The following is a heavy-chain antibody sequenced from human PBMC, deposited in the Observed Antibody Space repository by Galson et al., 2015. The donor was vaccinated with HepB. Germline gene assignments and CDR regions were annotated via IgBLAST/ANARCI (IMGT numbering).Heavy chain of an antibody. D-gene: IGHD2-2*01. CDR3: ARTKGYCGSTTCREYFEY. V-gene: IGHV1-46*01. CDR2: IKCSGGST. J-gene: IGHJ1*01. CDR1: GYTFTNYY. Sequence: SVKVSCKASGYTFTNYYMHWVRLAPGQGLEWMGTIKCSGGSTNYAQKFQGRVTMTRDTSTSTVYMDLSSLKSEDTAIYYCARTKGYCGSTTCREYFEYWGQGTLVTVSS.